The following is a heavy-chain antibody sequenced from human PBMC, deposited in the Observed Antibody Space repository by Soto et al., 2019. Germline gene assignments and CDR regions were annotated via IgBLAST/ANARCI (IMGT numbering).Heavy chain of an antibody. V-gene: IGHV3-30-3*01. J-gene: IGHJ6*02. D-gene: IGHD6-13*01. Sequence: PGGSLRLSCAASGFTFSSYAMHWVRQAPGKGLEWVAVISYDGSNKYYADSVKGRFTISRDNSKNTLYLQMNSLRAEDTAVYYCARGGYSSSWYYYYYYGMDVWGQGTTVTVSS. CDR3: ARGGYSSSWYYYYYYGMDV. CDR1: GFTFSSYA. CDR2: ISYDGSNK.